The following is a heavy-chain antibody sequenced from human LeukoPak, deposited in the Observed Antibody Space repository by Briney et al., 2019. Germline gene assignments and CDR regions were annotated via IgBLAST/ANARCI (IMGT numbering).Heavy chain of an antibody. Sequence: MAGGSLRLSCAASGFTFSSYSMNWVRQAPGKGLEWVSSISSSSSYIYYADSVKGRFTISRDNAKNSLYLQMNSLRAEDTAVYYCARLYGSGRIDYWGQGTLVTVSS. D-gene: IGHD3-10*01. CDR3: ARLYGSGRIDY. CDR1: GFTFSSYS. J-gene: IGHJ4*02. CDR2: ISSSSSYI. V-gene: IGHV3-21*01.